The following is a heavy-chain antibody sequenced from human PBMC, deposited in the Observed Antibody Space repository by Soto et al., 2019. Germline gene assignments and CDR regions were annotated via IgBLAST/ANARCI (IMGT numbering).Heavy chain of an antibody. V-gene: IGHV3-23*01. J-gene: IGHJ4*02. CDR2: ISGSGGST. Sequence: GGSLRLSCAASGFTFSSYAMSWVRQAPGKGLEWVSAISGSGGSTYYADSVKGRFTISRDNSKNTLYLQMNSLRAEDTAVYYCAKDTGQITIFGVVTWVVVLDFDYWGQGTLVTVSS. D-gene: IGHD3-3*01. CDR1: GFTFSSYA. CDR3: AKDTGQITIFGVVTWVVVLDFDY.